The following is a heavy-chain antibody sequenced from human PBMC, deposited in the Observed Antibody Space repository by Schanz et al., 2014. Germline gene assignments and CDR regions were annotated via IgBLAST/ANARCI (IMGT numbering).Heavy chain of an antibody. Sequence: QGQLVQSGPEVKEPGASVKVSCEASRYTFNTYGLNWVRQAPGQGLEWMGRIISILGIPNYAQKFQGRVTFTADKSTSTAYMELSSLKSEDTALYYCARDGVDAAAGGNYWGQGTLVTVSS. CDR1: RYTFNTYG. CDR3: ARDGVDAAAGGNY. CDR2: IISILGIP. J-gene: IGHJ4*02. D-gene: IGHD6-13*01. V-gene: IGHV1-69*04.